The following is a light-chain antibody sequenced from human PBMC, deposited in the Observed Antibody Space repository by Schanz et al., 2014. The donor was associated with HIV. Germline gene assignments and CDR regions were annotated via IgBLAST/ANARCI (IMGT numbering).Light chain of an antibody. CDR2: DVD. CDR1: SSDIGGYNY. Sequence: SALTQPASVSGAPGQSITISCTGTSSDIGGYNYVPWYQQPPRKAPKLILYDVDNRPAGVSNRFSGSKSGNTASLTFSGLQAEDEADYYCCSYAGSGTSNWVFGGGTKVTVL. CDR3: CSYAGSGTSNWV. J-gene: IGLJ3*02. V-gene: IGLV2-14*03.